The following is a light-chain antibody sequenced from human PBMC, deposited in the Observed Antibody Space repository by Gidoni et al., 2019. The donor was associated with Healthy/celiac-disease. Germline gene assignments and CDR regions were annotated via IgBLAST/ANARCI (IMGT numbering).Light chain of an antibody. CDR2: AAS. CDR3: QQSYSTPHT. V-gene: IGKV1-39*01. J-gene: IGKJ4*01. Sequence: DIQMTQSPSSLSASVGDRVTITCRASQSISSYLNWYQQKPGKASKLLIYAASSLQSGVPSRFSGSGSGTDFTLTISSLQPEDFATYYCQQSYSTPHTFGGXTKVEIK. CDR1: QSISSY.